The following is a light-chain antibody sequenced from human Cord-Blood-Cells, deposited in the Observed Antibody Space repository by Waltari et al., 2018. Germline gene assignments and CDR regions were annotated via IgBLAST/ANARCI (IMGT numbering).Light chain of an antibody. V-gene: IGLV2-18*02. CDR1: SSDVGSYNR. CDR2: EVS. CDR3: SSYTSSSTWV. J-gene: IGLJ3*02. Sequence: QSAMTQPPSVSGSPGQSVTISCTGTSSDVGSYNRVSWYQQPPGTAPKLMIYEVSNRPSGVPDLVSGSKSGNTASLTISGRQAEDEADYYCSSYTSSSTWVFGGGTKLTVL.